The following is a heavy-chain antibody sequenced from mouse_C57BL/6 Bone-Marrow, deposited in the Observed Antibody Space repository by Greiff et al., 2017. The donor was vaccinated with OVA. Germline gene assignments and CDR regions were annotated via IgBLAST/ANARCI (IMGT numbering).Heavy chain of an antibody. V-gene: IGHV1-76*01. CDR1: GYTFTDYY. J-gene: IGHJ2*01. CDR2: IYPGSGNT. Sequence: QVQLKESGAELVRPGASVKLSCKASGYTFTDYYINWVKQRPGQGLEWIARIYPGSGNTYYNEKFKGKATLTAEKSSSTAYMQLSSLTSEDSAVYFCERNFVTTVVAGDYFDYWGQGTTLTVSS. CDR3: ERNFVTTVVAGDYFDY. D-gene: IGHD1-1*01.